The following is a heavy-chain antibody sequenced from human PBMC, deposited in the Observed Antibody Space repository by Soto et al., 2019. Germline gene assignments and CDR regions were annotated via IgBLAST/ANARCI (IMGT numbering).Heavy chain of an antibody. Sequence: GGSLRLSCAASGFTFSSYAMSWVRQAPGKGLEWVSAISGSGGSTYYADSVKGRFTISRDNSKNTLYLQMNSLRAEDTAVYYCAKDLQTPLLYYYYGMDVWGQGTTVTVSS. J-gene: IGHJ6*02. CDR2: ISGSGGST. V-gene: IGHV3-23*01. D-gene: IGHD2-15*01. CDR3: AKDLQTPLLYYYYGMDV. CDR1: GFTFSSYA.